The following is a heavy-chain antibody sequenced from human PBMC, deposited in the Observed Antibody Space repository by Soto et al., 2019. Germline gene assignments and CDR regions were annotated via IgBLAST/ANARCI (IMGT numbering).Heavy chain of an antibody. J-gene: IGHJ6*02. CDR2: IYPGDSDT. D-gene: IGHD1-7*01. CDR3: ARHGLTGTQGANYYYYGMDV. CDR1: GYSFTSYW. V-gene: IGHV5-51*01. Sequence: GESLKISCKGSGYSFTSYWIGWVRQMPGKGLEWMGIIYPGDSDTRYSPSFQGQVTTSADKSISTAYLQWSSLKASDTAMYYCARHGLTGTQGANYYYYGMDVWGQGTTVTVSS.